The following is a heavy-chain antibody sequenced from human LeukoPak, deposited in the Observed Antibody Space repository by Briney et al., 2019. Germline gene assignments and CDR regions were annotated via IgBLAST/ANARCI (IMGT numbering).Heavy chain of an antibody. Sequence: GGSLRLSCAASGFTFSSYAMSWVRQAPGKGLEWVSAISGSGGSTYYADSVKGRFTISRDNSKNTLYLQMNSLRAEDTAVYYCAKDRPTLKYYYDSIPLDYWGQGTLVTASS. V-gene: IGHV3-23*01. CDR3: AKDRPTLKYYYDSIPLDY. D-gene: IGHD3-22*01. J-gene: IGHJ4*02. CDR1: GFTFSSYA. CDR2: ISGSGGST.